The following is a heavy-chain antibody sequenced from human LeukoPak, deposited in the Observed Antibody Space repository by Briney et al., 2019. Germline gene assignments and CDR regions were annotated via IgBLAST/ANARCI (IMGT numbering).Heavy chain of an antibody. CDR3: TRYNNDHFDY. CDR2: IAYDGSRA. D-gene: IGHD1-14*01. Sequence: GGSLRLSCAGSGFTFGGYGMHWFRQTPAKGLEWVAVIAYDGSRAFYADSVKGRFTISRDSSKNTMSVQMDDLRAEDTAVYYCTRYNNDHFDYWGEGTLVTVSS. V-gene: IGHV3-33*01. J-gene: IGHJ4*02. CDR1: GFTFGGYG.